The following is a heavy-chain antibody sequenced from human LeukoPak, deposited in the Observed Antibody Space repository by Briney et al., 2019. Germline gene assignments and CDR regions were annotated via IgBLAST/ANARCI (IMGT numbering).Heavy chain of an antibody. D-gene: IGHD3-9*01. CDR2: INSGGSST. Sequence: PGGSLRLSCAASGFTFSSYWMYWVRQAPGKGLVWVSRINSGGSSTRNADSVKGRFTISRDNAKNTLYLQMNSLRAEDTAVYFCARGRLTYGMDVWGQGTTVTVSS. J-gene: IGHJ6*02. V-gene: IGHV3-74*01. CDR3: ARGRLTYGMDV. CDR1: GFTFSSYW.